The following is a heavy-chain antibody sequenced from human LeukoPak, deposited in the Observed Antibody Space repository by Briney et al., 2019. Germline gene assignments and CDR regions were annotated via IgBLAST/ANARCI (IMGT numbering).Heavy chain of an antibody. CDR3: AREAPLVYCGGDCYRGYFDL. CDR1: RFTFSIYS. Sequence: GGSLRLSCAASRFTFSIYSMNWVRQAPGKGLEWVSSISSSSVHIYYADSLKGRFTISRDNAKNSLYLQMNSLRAEDTAVYYCAREAPLVYCGGDCYRGYFDLWGRGTLVTVSS. V-gene: IGHV3-21*01. CDR2: ISSSSVHI. D-gene: IGHD2-21*02. J-gene: IGHJ2*01.